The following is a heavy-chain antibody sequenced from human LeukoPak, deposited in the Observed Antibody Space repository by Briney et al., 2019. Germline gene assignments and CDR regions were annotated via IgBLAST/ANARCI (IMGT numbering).Heavy chain of an antibody. J-gene: IGHJ4*02. CDR1: GFSFKDYY. Sequence: GGSLSLSCAASGFSFKDYYYSWIRQAPRKGLEWVSFINVNGGAMYYADFVKGRFSISRQNAQNSVYLEMNSLRDEDTAVYYCARGPRILAAGSYFFDYWGQGSLVTVSS. CDR2: INVNGGAM. CDR3: ARGPRILAAGSYFFDY. V-gene: IGHV3-11*01. D-gene: IGHD6-13*01.